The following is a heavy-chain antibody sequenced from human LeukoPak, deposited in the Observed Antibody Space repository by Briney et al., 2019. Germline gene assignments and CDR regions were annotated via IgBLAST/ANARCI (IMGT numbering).Heavy chain of an antibody. J-gene: IGHJ4*02. CDR1: GFTFGNYW. CDR2: ISDDGSSA. V-gene: IGHV3-74*01. D-gene: IGHD2-2*03. Sequence: GSLRLSCTASGFTFGNYWMHWVRQAPGKGLVWVSRISDDGSSANYADSVQGRFPISRDNPKNTVYLQMHSLSAEDTAVYYCVSGYCSSTTCYRGAYWGQGTLVTVSS. CDR3: VSGYCSSTTCYRGAY.